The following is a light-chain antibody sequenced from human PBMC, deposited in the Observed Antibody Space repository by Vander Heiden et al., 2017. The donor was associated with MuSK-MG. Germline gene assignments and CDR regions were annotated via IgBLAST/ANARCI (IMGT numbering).Light chain of an antibody. CDR3: QQYYSTPPA. CDR1: QSVLYSSNNKNY. CDR2: WAS. V-gene: IGKV4-1*01. Sequence: DIVMTQSPDSLAVSLGERATLNCQSSQSVLYSSNNKNYLAWYQQKPGQPPKLLIYWASTRESGVPDRFSGSGSGTDFTLTISSLQAEDVAVYYCQQYYSTPPAFGGGTKVEIK. J-gene: IGKJ4*01.